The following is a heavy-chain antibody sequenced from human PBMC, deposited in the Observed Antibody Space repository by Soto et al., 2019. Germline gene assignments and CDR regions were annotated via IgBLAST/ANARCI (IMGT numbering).Heavy chain of an antibody. Sequence: SVNVSFKASGGTFSSYAISWVRQAPGQGLEWMGGIIPIFGTANYAQKFQGRVTITADESTSTAYMELSSLRSEDTAVYYCSQKENSYGNDYWGEGTLVTDSS. D-gene: IGHD5-18*01. CDR1: GGTFSSYA. CDR2: IIPIFGTA. CDR3: SQKENSYGNDY. V-gene: IGHV1-69*01. J-gene: IGHJ4*02.